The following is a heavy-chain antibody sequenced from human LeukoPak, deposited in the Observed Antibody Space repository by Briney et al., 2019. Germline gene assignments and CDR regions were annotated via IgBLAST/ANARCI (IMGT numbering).Heavy chain of an antibody. Sequence: PSETLSLTCAVYGGSFSGYYWSWIRQPPGKGLEWIGEINHSGSTNYNPSLKSRVTISVDTSKNQFSLKLSSVTAADTAVYYCATLLRGSDNLDYWGQGTLVTVSS. CDR2: INHSGST. CDR1: GGSFSGYY. J-gene: IGHJ4*02. CDR3: ATLLRGSDNLDY. V-gene: IGHV4-34*01. D-gene: IGHD2-15*01.